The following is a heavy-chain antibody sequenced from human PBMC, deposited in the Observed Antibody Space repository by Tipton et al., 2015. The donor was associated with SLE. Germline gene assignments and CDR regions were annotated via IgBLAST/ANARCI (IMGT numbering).Heavy chain of an antibody. D-gene: IGHD2-15*01. V-gene: IGHV1-69*05. CDR3: ARGLPSVDCSRGRCYIGY. Sequence: QSGPEVKKPGSSVKVSCKASGGNFNSNTVNWVRQAPGQGLEWIGGIIPIFGSTYYPQKFQGRVTITTDESTSTAYMELNSLRSEDTAVYYCARGLPSVDCSRGRCYIGYWGQGTLVTVSS. CDR2: IIPIFGST. CDR1: GGNFNSNT. J-gene: IGHJ4*02.